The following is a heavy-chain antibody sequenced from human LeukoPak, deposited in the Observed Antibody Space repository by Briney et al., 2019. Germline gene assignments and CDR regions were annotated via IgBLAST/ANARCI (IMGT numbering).Heavy chain of an antibody. CDR1: GFTFTNNF. J-gene: IGHJ4*01. CDR3: AREGFYFFDF. CDR2: IKQDGSEK. Sequence: GGSLRLSCAASGFTFTNNFMSWVRQVPGKGQEWVANIKQDGSEKTYADSVRGRFTIFRDNAKDSVYLQMNSLRAEDSAIYYCAREGFYFFDFWGQGTLVTVSS. V-gene: IGHV3-7*01.